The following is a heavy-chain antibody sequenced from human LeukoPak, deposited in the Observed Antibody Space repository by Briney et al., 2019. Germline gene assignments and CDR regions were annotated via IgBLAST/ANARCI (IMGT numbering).Heavy chain of an antibody. CDR2: IYYSGST. V-gene: IGHV4-59*01. Sequence: SETLSLTCTVSGGSISSYYWSWIRQPPGKGLEWIGYIYYSGSTNYNPSLKSRVTISVDTSKNQFSLKLSSVTAADTAVYYCARNYDFWSGTTIYYYYYMDVWGKGTTVTVSS. CDR1: GGSISSYY. D-gene: IGHD3-3*01. J-gene: IGHJ6*03. CDR3: ARNYDFWSGTTIYYYYYMDV.